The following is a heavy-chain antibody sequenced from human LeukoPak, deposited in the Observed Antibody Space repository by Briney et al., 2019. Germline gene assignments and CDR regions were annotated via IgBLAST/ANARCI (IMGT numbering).Heavy chain of an antibody. V-gene: IGHV1-2*02. D-gene: IGHD2-15*01. CDR3: ARGRGYCSGGSCSALNWFDP. CDR1: GYTFTGYY. CDR2: INPNSGGT. J-gene: IGHJ5*02. Sequence: ASVKVSCKASGYTFTGYYMHWVRQAPGQGLEWMGWINPNSGGTNYAQKLQGRVTMTTDTSTSTAYMELRSLRSNDTAVYYCARGRGYCSGGSCSALNWFDPWGQGTLVTVSS.